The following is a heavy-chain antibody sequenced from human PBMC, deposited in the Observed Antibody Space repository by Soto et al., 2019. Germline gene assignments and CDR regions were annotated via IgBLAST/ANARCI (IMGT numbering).Heavy chain of an antibody. D-gene: IGHD1-1*01. J-gene: IGHJ5*02. V-gene: IGHV3-23*01. CDR3: AKDWDWDDVLWFDP. CDR2: ISGSGGST. CDR1: GFTFNSYA. Sequence: PGGSLRLSCAASGFTFNSYAMSWVRQAPGKGLEWVSAISGSGGSTYYADSVKGRFTISRDNSKNTLYLQMNSLSAEDTAVYYCAKDWDWDDVLWFDPWGQGTLVTVSS.